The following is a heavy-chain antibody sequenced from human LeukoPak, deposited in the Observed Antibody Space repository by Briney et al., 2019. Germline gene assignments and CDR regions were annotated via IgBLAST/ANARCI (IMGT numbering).Heavy chain of an antibody. D-gene: IGHD3-16*01. CDR3: ARWDAHYYEGDNWFDP. CDR2: IVPGFGTA. Sequence: ASVKVSCKASGYTFTSYGISWVRQAPGQGLEWMGGIVPGFGTADYAQRFQDRVTLTADESTGTAYMELSSLTSEDTAMYYCARWDAHYYEGDNWFDPWGQGTLVTVST. V-gene: IGHV1-69*13. J-gene: IGHJ5*02. CDR1: GYTFTSYG.